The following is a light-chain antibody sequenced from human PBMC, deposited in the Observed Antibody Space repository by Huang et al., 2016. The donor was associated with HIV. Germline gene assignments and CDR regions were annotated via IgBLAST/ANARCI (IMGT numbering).Light chain of an antibody. CDR3: QQYNNWPRT. J-gene: IGKJ1*01. CDR1: QSVSSI. Sequence: EIVMTQSPATLSVSPGERATLSCRASQSVSSILAWYQQKPGQAPRLLIYGASTRATGIPARFSGSGSGTEFTLTISSLQSEDFAVYYCQQYNNWPRTFGQGTRWKSN. V-gene: IGKV3-15*01. CDR2: GAS.